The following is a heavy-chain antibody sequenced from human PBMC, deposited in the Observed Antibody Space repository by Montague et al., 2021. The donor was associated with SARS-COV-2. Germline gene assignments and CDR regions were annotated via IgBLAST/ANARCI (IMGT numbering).Heavy chain of an antibody. V-gene: IGHV4-39*01. Sequence: SETLSLTCTVSGGSISSSSYYWAWIRQPPRKGLEWIGSIYYRGSTYYNPSLKSRVFMSVDTSKNQLSLTLTSVTAADTAVYYCATQEDPSGWIPGPFDFWGQGTLLSVSS. J-gene: IGHJ4*02. CDR3: ATQEDPSGWIPGPFDF. CDR1: GGSISSSSYY. D-gene: IGHD6-19*01. CDR2: IYYRGST.